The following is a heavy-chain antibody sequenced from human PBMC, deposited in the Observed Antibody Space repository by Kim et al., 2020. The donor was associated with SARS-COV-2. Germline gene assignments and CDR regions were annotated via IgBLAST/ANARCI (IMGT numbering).Heavy chain of an antibody. J-gene: IGHJ4*02. Sequence: GGSLRLSCAASGFTFSSYGMSWVRQAPGKGLEWVANIKQDGREKYYVDSVKGRFTISRDNAKNSLYLQMNSLRAEDTAVYYCARGYHYWGQGTLVTVSS. V-gene: IGHV3-7*03. D-gene: IGHD5-18*01. CDR3: ARGYHY. CDR1: GFTFSSYG. CDR2: IKQDGREK.